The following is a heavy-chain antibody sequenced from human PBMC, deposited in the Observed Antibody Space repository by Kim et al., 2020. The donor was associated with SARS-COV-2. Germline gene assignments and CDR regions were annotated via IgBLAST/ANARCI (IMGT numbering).Heavy chain of an antibody. J-gene: IGHJ5*02. CDR2: ISYDGGNK. CDR1: GFTFSSYG. CDR3: AKPYCGGDCSGFDP. V-gene: IGHV3-30*18. Sequence: GGSLRLSCAASGFTFSSYGMHWVRQAPGKGLEWVAVISYDGGNKYYADSVKGRFTISRDNSKNTLYLQMNSLRAEDTAVYYCAKPYCGGDCSGFDPWGQGTLVTVSS. D-gene: IGHD2-21*02.